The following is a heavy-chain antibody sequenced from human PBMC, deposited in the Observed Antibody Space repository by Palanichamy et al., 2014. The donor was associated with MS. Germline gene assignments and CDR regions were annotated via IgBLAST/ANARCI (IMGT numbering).Heavy chain of an antibody. CDR1: GFTFGSYA. V-gene: IGHV3-23*01. CDR2: VSGSGGST. D-gene: IGHD3-22*01. Sequence: EVQLLESGGGLVQPGGSLRLSCAASGFTFGSYAMSWVRQAPGKGLEWVSAVSGSGGSTYYADSVKGRFTISRDNSKNTLYLQMNSLRAEDAAVYYCANSDYYDSSGYPHWGQGTTVTVSS. J-gene: IGHJ6*02. CDR3: ANSDYYDSSGYPH.